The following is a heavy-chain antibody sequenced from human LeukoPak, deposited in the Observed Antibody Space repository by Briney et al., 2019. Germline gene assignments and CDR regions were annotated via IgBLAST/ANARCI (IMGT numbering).Heavy chain of an antibody. CDR2: IKQDGSEK. J-gene: IGHJ4*02. Sequence: GGSLRLSCAASGFTFSSYWMTWVRQAPGKGLERVANIKQDGSEKYYVDSVKGRFTISRDNAKSSLYLQMNSLRAEDTAVYYCARDGQSGSYREDDYWGQGTLVTVSS. V-gene: IGHV3-7*01. CDR3: ARDGQSGSYREDDY. D-gene: IGHD1-26*01. CDR1: GFTFSSYW.